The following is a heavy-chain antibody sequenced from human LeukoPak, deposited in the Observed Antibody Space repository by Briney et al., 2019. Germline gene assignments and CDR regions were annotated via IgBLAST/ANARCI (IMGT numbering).Heavy chain of an antibody. V-gene: IGHV3-30-3*01. CDR2: ISYDGSNK. J-gene: IGHJ3*02. Sequence: GGSLRLSCAASGFTFSSYAMHWARQAPGKGLEWVAVISYDGSNKYYADSVKGRFTISRDNSKNTLYLQMNSLRAEDTAVYYCARDGGYCSGGSCLRAFDIWGQGTMVTVSS. D-gene: IGHD2-15*01. CDR3: ARDGGYCSGGSCLRAFDI. CDR1: GFTFSSYA.